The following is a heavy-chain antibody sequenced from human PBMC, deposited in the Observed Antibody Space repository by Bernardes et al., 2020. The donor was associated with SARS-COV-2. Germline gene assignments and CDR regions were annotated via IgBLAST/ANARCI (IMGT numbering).Heavy chain of an antibody. J-gene: IGHJ6*02. V-gene: IGHV1-18*01. CDR1: GYTFTSYG. CDR3: ARGLTMVREPHTRQHYYYYYGMDV. CDR2: ISAYNGNT. D-gene: IGHD3-10*01. Sequence: ASVKVSCKASGYTFTSYGISWVRQAPGQGLEWMGWISAYNGNTNYAQKLQGRVTMTTDTSTSTAYMELRSLRSDDTAVYYCARGLTMVREPHTRQHYYYYYGMDVWGQGTTVTVSS.